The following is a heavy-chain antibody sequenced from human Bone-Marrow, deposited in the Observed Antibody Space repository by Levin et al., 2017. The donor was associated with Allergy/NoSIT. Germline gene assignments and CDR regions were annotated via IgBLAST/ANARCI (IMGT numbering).Heavy chain of an antibody. CDR3: ARQRCNNAGGCFGDDWFDS. D-gene: IGHD2-8*01. CDR2: VTHSGVT. V-gene: IGHV4-34*01. Sequence: TPSETLSLTCAVSGGSFDDGFWSWIRQSPGKGLEWIGEVTHSGVTEYNPSLKSRVTISVDSSKKQLSLKVTSVTAADTGVYYCARQRCNNAGGCFGDDWFDSWGRGTLVTVSS. J-gene: IGHJ5*01. CDR1: GGSFDDGF.